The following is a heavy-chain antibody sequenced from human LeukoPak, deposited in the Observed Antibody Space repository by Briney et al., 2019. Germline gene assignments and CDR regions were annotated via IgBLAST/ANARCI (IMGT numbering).Heavy chain of an antibody. D-gene: IGHD6-13*01. Sequence: GGSPRLSCAASGFTFSSYEMNWVRQAPGKGLEWVSYISTSSAIYYADSVKGRFTISRDNAKNSLYLQMNSLRAEDTAVYYCVRFGSRWFLDYWGQGTRVTVSS. CDR1: GFTFSSYE. V-gene: IGHV3-48*03. CDR3: VRFGSRWFLDY. J-gene: IGHJ4*02. CDR2: ISTSSAI.